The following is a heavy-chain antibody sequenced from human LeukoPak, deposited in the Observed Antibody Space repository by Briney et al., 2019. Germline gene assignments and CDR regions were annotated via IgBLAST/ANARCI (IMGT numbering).Heavy chain of an antibody. CDR2: INPKTGGT. V-gene: IGHV1-2*06. Sequence: ASVKVSCKASGYTFTSYYMHWVRQVPGQGLEWMGRINPKTGGTNYAQNFQGRVTMTRDTSISTTYMELSRLRPDDTAVYYCARVGDGLNDGFDIWGQGTMVTVSS. CDR3: ARVGDGLNDGFDI. D-gene: IGHD5-24*01. J-gene: IGHJ3*02. CDR1: GYTFTSYY.